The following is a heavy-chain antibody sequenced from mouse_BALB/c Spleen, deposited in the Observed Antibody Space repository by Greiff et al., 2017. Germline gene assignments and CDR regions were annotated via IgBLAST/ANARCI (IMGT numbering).Heavy chain of an antibody. Sequence: EVQLVESGGGLVQPGGSLKLSCAASGFTFSSYGMSWVRQTPDKRLELVATINSNGGSTYYPDSVKGRFTISRDNAKNTLYLQMSSLKSEDTAMYYCARDRGITKAMDYWGQGTSVTVSS. V-gene: IGHV5-6-3*01. J-gene: IGHJ4*01. CDR2: INSNGGST. CDR1: GFTFSSYG. D-gene: IGHD2-4*01. CDR3: ARDRGITKAMDY.